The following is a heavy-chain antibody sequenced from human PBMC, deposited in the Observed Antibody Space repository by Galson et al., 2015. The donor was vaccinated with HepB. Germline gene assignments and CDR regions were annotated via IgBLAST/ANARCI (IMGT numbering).Heavy chain of an antibody. Sequence: SETLSLTCTVSGDSVSSGSFYWSWIRQPPGKGLEWIGYVFYSGSTSYNPSLKSRLTISVDMSKNQFSLNLISVTAADTALYYCARVLGRTWIRGTPGAFDIWGQGALVAVSS. CDR1: GDSVSSGSFY. CDR3: ARVLGRTWIRGTPGAFDI. J-gene: IGHJ3*02. CDR2: VFYSGST. D-gene: IGHD3-16*01. V-gene: IGHV4-61*01.